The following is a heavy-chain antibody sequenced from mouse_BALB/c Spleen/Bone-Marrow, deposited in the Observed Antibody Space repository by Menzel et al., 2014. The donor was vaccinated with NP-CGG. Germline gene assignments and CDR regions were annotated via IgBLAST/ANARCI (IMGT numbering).Heavy chain of an antibody. V-gene: IGHV5-4*02. J-gene: IGHJ3*01. CDR2: ISDGGTYI. CDR1: GFTFSDYY. CDR3: TRGKDSGSSRFAY. Sequence: EVKLVESGGGLVKPGGSLKLSCAASGFTFSDYYMYWVRQTPEKRLEWVATISDGGTYIYYPDSVKGRFTISRDNAKNNLYLQMSSLKSEDTAMYYCTRGKDSGSSRFAYWGQGTLVTVSA. D-gene: IGHD1-1*01.